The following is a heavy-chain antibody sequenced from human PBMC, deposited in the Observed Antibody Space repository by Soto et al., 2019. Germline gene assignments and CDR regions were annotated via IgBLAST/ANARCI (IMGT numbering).Heavy chain of an antibody. J-gene: IGHJ4*02. CDR2: ISGSGGST. CDR1: GFTFSSYA. CDR3: AKDSPSHFYSPTLYPDCFDY. Sequence: HPGGSLRLSCAASGFTFSSYAMSWVRQAPGKGLEWVSAISGSGGSTYYADSVKGRFTISRDNSKNTLYLQMNSLRAEDTAVYYCAKDSPSHFYSPTLYPDCFDYWGQGTLVTVSS. D-gene: IGHD2-2*02. V-gene: IGHV3-23*01.